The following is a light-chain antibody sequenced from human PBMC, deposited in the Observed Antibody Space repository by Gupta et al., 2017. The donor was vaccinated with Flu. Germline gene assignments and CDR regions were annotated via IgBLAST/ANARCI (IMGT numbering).Light chain of an antibody. CDR2: DAS. CDR3: QHYGSSPWT. CDR1: QSVSSSY. Sequence: EIVLTQSPGTLSLSPGERATLFCRASQSVSSSYLAWYQQKPGQAPRLLIYDASSRATGIPDRFSGRGSATDFTLTISRLEPEDFAVYYCQHYGSSPWTFGQRTKVEIK. J-gene: IGKJ1*01. V-gene: IGKV3-20*01.